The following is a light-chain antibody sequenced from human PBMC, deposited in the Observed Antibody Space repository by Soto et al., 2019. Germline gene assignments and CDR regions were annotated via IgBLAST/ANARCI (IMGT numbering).Light chain of an antibody. CDR3: AAWDDSLNGYV. CDR2: NNN. J-gene: IGLJ1*01. V-gene: IGLV1-44*01. CDR1: SSNIGTNA. Sequence: QSALTQPPSASGTPGQRVTISCSGGSSNIGTNAVNWYQQLPGTAPKLLIYNNNQRPSGVPDRFSGSKSGTSASLAISGLQSGDEADYYCAAWDDSLNGYVFGTGTKVTVL.